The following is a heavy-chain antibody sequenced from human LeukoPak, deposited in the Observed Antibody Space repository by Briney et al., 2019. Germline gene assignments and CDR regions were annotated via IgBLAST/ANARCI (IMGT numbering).Heavy chain of an antibody. J-gene: IGHJ4*02. Sequence: GGSLRLSCSASGFTFSRYAMHWVRQAPGKGLEYVSGINDNGGRTHYGDSVKGRFSISGDNSQNTLHLQMSTLRAEDTALYYCVKDVGGSYAFDYWGQGILVTVAS. D-gene: IGHD1-26*01. CDR1: GFTFSRYA. CDR2: INDNGGRT. V-gene: IGHV3-64D*09. CDR3: VKDVGGSYAFDY.